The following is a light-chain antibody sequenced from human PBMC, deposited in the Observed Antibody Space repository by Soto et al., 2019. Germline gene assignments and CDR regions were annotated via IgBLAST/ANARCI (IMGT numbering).Light chain of an antibody. CDR1: QIISSW. J-gene: IGKJ2*01. CDR2: DAS. Sequence: DVQMTQSPSTLSASVGDRVTITCRASQIISSWLAWYQQKPGKAPKLLIYDASSLESGVPSRFSGSGSGTEFTLTISSLQPVDFATYYCQQYNSYPYTFGQGTKLEIK. V-gene: IGKV1-5*01. CDR3: QQYNSYPYT.